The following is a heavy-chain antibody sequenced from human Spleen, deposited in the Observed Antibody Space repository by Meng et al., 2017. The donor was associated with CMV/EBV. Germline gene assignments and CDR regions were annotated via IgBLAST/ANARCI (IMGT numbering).Heavy chain of an antibody. V-gene: IGHV4-34*01. CDR1: GFTFRSHG. D-gene: IGHD3-22*01. J-gene: IGHJ6*02. CDR3: ARGRVLIAKRSGLDV. Sequence: GSLRLSCAASGFTFRSHGMHWVRQAPGKGLQWIGEFSHSGSTNYNPSLNSRVTISVDTSKNQFSLILSSVTAADTAVYYCARGRVLIAKRSGLDVWGRGTMVTVSS. CDR2: FSHSGST.